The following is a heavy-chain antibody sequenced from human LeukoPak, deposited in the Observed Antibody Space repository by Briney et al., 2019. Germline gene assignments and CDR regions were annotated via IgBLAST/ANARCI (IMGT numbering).Heavy chain of an antibody. D-gene: IGHD3-10*01. CDR3: ARGRALWFGFDY. J-gene: IGHJ4*02. V-gene: IGHV3-21*01. CDR1: GFTFSSYS. CDR2: ISSSSSYI. Sequence: GGSLRLSCAASGFTFSSYSTNWARQAPGKGLEWVSSISSSSSYIYYADSVKGRFTISRDNAKNSLYLQMNSLRAEDTAVYYCARGRALWFGFDYWGQGTLVTVSS.